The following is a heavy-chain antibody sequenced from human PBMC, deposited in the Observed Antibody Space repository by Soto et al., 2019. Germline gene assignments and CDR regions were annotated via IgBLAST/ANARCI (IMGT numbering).Heavy chain of an antibody. Sequence: QVQLQESGPGLVKPSQTLSLTCTVSGGSISSGGSYWSWIRQSPGKGLEWIGYIYYSGTTYYNPSLKSRVSISLGPSKNQFSLKLSSVTAADTAIDYCASGHCFTSSCSYLDLWGRGTLVTVSS. CDR3: ASGHCFTSSCSYLDL. CDR1: GGSISSGGSY. CDR2: IYYSGTT. J-gene: IGHJ2*01. V-gene: IGHV4-31*03. D-gene: IGHD2-2*01.